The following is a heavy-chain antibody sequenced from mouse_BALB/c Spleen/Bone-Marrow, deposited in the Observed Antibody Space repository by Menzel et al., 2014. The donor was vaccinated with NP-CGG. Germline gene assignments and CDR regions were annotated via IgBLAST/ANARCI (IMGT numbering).Heavy chain of an antibody. CDR3: ARRYYNMAMDY. D-gene: IGHD1-1*01. Sequence: VQLQQPGAELVRPGASVKLSCTASGFDIKDTYIHWVKQRPEQGLEWIGRIDPAIGNSKYGPEFQGKATFTSDTSSNTAYLQLSSLTSEDTAVYYCARRYYNMAMDYWGQGTSVTVSS. CDR2: IDPAIGNS. CDR1: GFDIKDTY. V-gene: IGHV14-3*02. J-gene: IGHJ4*01.